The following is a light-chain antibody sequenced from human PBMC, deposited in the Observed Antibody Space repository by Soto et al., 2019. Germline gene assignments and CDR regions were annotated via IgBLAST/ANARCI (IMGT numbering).Light chain of an antibody. CDR3: QQYNASPWT. Sequence: DIQMTQSPSPLSASLGDRVTITFRASQSISTWLAWYQQTQGRAPKILIYKASSLQSDVPSGFSGSGSGTEFTLPISRLQPDDYETYYCQQYNASPWTFGQGTKVDIK. CDR1: QSISTW. V-gene: IGKV1-5*03. CDR2: KAS. J-gene: IGKJ1*01.